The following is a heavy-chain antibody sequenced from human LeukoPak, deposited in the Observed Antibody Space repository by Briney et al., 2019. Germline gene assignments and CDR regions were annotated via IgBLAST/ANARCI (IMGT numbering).Heavy chain of an antibody. D-gene: IGHD3-10*01. CDR3: ARAYYGSGTSHFDS. CDR2: ISSSSSYI. J-gene: IGHJ4*02. Sequence: PGGSLRLSCAASGFIFSIYSMNWVRQAPGKGLEWVSSISSSSSYIYYADSVKGRFTISRDNAKNSLYLQMDSLRAEDTAVYYCARAYYGSGTSHFDSWGQGTLVTVSS. V-gene: IGHV3-21*01. CDR1: GFIFSIYS.